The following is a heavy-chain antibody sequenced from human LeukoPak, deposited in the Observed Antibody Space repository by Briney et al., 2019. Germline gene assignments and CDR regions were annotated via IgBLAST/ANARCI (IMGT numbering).Heavy chain of an antibody. CDR3: ARALGSYGPYYYYYMDV. J-gene: IGHJ6*03. V-gene: IGHV1-2*02. Sequence: ASVKVSCKASGYTFTGYYMHWVRQAPGQGLEWMGWINPNSGGTNYAQKFQGRVTMTRDTSISTAYMELSRLRSDDTAVYYCARALGSYGPYYYYYMDVWGKGTTLTVSS. CDR1: GYTFTGYY. D-gene: IGHD3-16*01. CDR2: INPNSGGT.